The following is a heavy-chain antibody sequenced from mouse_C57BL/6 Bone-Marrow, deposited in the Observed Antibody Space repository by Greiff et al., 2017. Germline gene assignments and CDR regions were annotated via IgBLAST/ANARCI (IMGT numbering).Heavy chain of an antibody. CDR1: GYTFTSYW. D-gene: IGHD1-2*01. CDR3: ARGGYYGRGAMDY. J-gene: IGHJ4*01. V-gene: IGHV1-55*01. CDR2: IYPGSGST. Sequence: VQLQPPGAELVKPGASVKMSCKASGYTFTSYWITWVKQRPGQGLEWIGDIYPGSGSTNYNEKFKSKATLTVDTSSSTAYMQLSSLTSEDSAVYYCARGGYYGRGAMDYWGQGTSVTVSS.